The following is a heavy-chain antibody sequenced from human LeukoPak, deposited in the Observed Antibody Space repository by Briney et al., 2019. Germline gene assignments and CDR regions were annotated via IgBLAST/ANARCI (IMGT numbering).Heavy chain of an antibody. D-gene: IGHD6-13*01. V-gene: IGHV3-23*01. CDR2: ISENGGTT. Sequence: PGGSLRLSCAASGFTFSSYALSWVRQAPGKGLEWVSAISENGGTTFYADSVKGRFTITRDNSKNTLFVQRNSLRGEDTAVYYCAKDYGPKQLVFLDSWGQGTLVTVSS. J-gene: IGHJ4*02. CDR3: AKDYGPKQLVFLDS. CDR1: GFTFSSYA.